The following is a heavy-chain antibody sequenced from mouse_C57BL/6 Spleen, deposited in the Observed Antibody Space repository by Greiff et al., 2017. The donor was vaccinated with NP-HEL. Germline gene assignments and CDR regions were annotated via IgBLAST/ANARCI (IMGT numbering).Heavy chain of an antibody. Sequence: EVKLVESGGGLVQSGRSLRLSCATSGFTFSDFYMEWVRQAPGKGLEWIAASRNKANDYTTEYSASVKGRFIVSRDTSQSILYLQMNALRAEDTAIYYCARDATTVKAPFAYWGQGTLVTVSA. CDR3: ARDATTVKAPFAY. V-gene: IGHV7-1*01. J-gene: IGHJ3*01. CDR2: SRNKANDYTT. CDR1: GFTFSDFY. D-gene: IGHD1-1*01.